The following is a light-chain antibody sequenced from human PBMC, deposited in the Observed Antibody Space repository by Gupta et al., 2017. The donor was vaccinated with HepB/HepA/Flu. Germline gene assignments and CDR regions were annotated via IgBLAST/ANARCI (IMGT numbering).Light chain of an antibody. CDR2: GAS. CDR3: QLYGKGPRM. J-gene: IGKJ1*01. Sequence: EVVVTQSPATLSVSPGERVTLSCRARQNIGSKLAWYQQKPGQAPRRVIYGASTRAKDCNASCSGGWVGSEVNVKLTISGLQAEDWAVYYCQLYGKGPRMFGQGTKVEIK. V-gene: IGKV3D-15*01. CDR1: QNIGSK.